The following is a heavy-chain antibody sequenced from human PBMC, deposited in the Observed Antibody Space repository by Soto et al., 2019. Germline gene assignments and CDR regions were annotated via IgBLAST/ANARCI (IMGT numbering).Heavy chain of an antibody. CDR3: AKDQSNSNPLYYFDF. Sequence: PGGSLRLSCAASGFTLSIYAMTWVRQSPGKGLEWVSSMSRTGDNTYYADSVKGRFTISRDNSKNTLYLQMNSLRAEDTAIYYCAKDQSNSNPLYYFDFWGPGTLVTAPQ. D-gene: IGHD3-22*01. J-gene: IGHJ4*02. CDR2: MSRTGDNT. CDR1: GFTLSIYA. V-gene: IGHV3-23*01.